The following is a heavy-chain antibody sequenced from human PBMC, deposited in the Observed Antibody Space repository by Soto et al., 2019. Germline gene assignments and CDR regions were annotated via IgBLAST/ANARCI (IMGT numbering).Heavy chain of an antibody. V-gene: IGHV1-2*02. J-gene: IGHJ6*02. CDR1: GYTFTGYY. Sequence: ASVKVSCKASGYTFTGYYMHWVRQAPGQGLEWMGWINPNSGGTNYAQKFQGRVTMTRDTSISTAYMELSRLRSDDTAVYYCARLDGYYYDSSGYSYGMDVWGQGTTVTV. D-gene: IGHD3-22*01. CDR2: INPNSGGT. CDR3: ARLDGYYYDSSGYSYGMDV.